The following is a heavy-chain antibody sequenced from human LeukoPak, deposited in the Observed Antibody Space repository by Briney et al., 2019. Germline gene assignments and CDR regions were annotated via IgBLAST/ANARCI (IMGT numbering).Heavy chain of an antibody. Sequence: GGSLRLSCAASGFRFSSYGMSWVRQAPGKGLEWVSAISGSGGSTYYADSVKGRFSISRDNSKNTLYMQMNSLRAEDTAVYHCAKNMVGGVIMSSSFDYWGQGTLVTVSS. J-gene: IGHJ4*02. CDR1: GFRFSSYG. V-gene: IGHV3-23*01. CDR2: ISGSGGST. CDR3: AKNMVGGVIMSSSFDY. D-gene: IGHD3-10*01.